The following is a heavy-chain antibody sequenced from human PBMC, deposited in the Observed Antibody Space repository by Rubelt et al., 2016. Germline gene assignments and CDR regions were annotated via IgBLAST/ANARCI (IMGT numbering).Heavy chain of an antibody. Sequence: GQGLEWVSSISGTGDDSYYADSVKGRFTISRDNSKAMVVLQMNSLRAEDTAVYYCVRELAILHNAFDIWGQGTMVTVSS. V-gene: IGHV3-23*01. CDR2: ISGTGDDS. CDR3: VRELAILHNAFDI. J-gene: IGHJ3*02. D-gene: IGHD3-9*01.